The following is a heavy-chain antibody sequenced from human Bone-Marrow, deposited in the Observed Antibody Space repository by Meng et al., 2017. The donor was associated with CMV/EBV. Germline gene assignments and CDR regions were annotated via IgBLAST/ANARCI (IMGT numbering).Heavy chain of an antibody. D-gene: IGHD4-23*01. CDR3: ARVDWYGGNSRVPFDY. J-gene: IGHJ4*02. CDR2: ISSSSSYI. Sequence: GESLKISCAASGFTFSDYYMSWIRQAPGKGLEWVSSISSSSSYIYYADSVEGRFTISRDNAKNSLYLQMNSLRAEDTAVYYCARVDWYGGNSRVPFDYWGQGTLVTVSS. V-gene: IGHV3-11*06. CDR1: GFTFSDYY.